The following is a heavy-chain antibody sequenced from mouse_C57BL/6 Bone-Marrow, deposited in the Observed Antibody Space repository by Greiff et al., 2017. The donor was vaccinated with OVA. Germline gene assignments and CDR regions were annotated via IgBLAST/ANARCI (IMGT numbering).Heavy chain of an antibody. J-gene: IGHJ2*01. CDR1: GYTFTDYY. CDR3: AREDDSYYDYFDY. Sequence: VQLQQSGPELVKSGPPVKISCKPSGYTFTDYYLNWVKKSHGKSLEWIGECNPNYGGTSYNQKFKDKDTLTVDKSSSTADMELRSLTSKYSAVYYCAREDDSYYDYFDYWGQSTTLAVSS. CDR2: CNPNYGGT. D-gene: IGHD2-3*01. V-gene: IGHV1-26*01.